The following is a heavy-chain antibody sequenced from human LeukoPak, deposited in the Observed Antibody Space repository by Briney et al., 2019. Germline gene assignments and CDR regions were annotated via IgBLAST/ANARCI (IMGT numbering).Heavy chain of an antibody. CDR2: IYYSGST. V-gene: IGHV4-59*01. Sequence: SETLSLTCTVSGGSISNDYWSWIRQPPGKGLEWIGYIYYSGSTNYNPSLKSRVTISVDTSKNQFSLRLSSVTAADTAVYYCARQPNGAAARPWWFDPWGQGTLVTVSS. J-gene: IGHJ5*02. D-gene: IGHD6-6*01. CDR1: GGSISNDY. CDR3: ARQPNGAAARPWWFDP.